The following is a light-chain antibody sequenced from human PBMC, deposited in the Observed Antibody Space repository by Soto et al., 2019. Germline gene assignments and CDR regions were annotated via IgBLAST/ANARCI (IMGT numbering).Light chain of an antibody. CDR2: GES. Sequence: EIVMTQSPATLSVSPGERATLSCRASQSVSSNLAWYQQKPGQAPRLLIYGESTRATGIPARFSVSGSWTDFTHTNSCLQSEDFAVYYCQQYNNLPPITFGQVTRREMK. V-gene: IGKV3D-15*01. CDR1: QSVSSN. J-gene: IGKJ5*01. CDR3: QQYNNLPPIT.